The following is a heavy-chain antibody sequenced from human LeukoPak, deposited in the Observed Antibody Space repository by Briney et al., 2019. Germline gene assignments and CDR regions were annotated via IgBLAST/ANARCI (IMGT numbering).Heavy chain of an antibody. J-gene: IGHJ4*02. CDR1: GYTFTGYY. CDR2: INPNSGGT. V-gene: IGHV1-2*02. Sequence: ASVKVSCKASGYTFTGYYMHWVRQAPGQGLEWMGWINPNSGGTNYAQKFQGRVTMTRDTSISTAYMELSSLRSEDTAVYYCATQQYCSSTSCYLDFDYWGQGTLVTVSS. D-gene: IGHD2-2*01. CDR3: ATQQYCSSTSCYLDFDY.